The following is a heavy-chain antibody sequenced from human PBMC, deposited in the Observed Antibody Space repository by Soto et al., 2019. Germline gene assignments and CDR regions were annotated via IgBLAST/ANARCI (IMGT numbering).Heavy chain of an antibody. CDR1: GGSISSYY. Sequence: TSETLSLTGTVSGGSISSYYWSWIRQPPGKGLEWIGYIYYSGSTNYNPSLKSRVTISVDTSKNQFSLKLSSVTAADTAVYYCARGYCSGGSCYSGTMIGPPHVWGHGTTATVSS. CDR3: ARGYCSGGSCYSGTMIGPPHV. J-gene: IGHJ6*02. CDR2: IYYSGST. V-gene: IGHV4-59*01. D-gene: IGHD2-15*01.